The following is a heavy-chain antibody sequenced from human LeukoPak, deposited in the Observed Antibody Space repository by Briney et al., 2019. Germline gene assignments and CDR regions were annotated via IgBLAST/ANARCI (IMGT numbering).Heavy chain of an antibody. V-gene: IGHV1-69*05. D-gene: IGHD6-19*01. CDR3: ATDRAEAQWLASPAELNWFDP. J-gene: IGHJ5*02. CDR2: IIPIFGTA. CDR1: GGTFSSYA. Sequence: SVKVSCKASGGTFSSYAISWVRQAPGQGLEWMGGIIPIFGTANYAQKFQGRVTITTDESTSTAYMELSSLRSEDTAVYYCATDRAEAQWLASPAELNWFDPWGQGTLVTVSS.